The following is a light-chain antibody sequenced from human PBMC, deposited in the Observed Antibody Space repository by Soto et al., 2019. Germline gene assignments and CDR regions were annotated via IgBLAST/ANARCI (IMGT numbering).Light chain of an antibody. J-gene: IGKJ2*01. CDR2: GAS. CDR1: QSVSSSY. V-gene: IGKV3-20*01. Sequence: EIVLTQSPGTLSLSPGERATLSCRASQSVSSSYLAWYQQKPGQAPRLLIYGASGRATGIPDRFSGSGSGTDFNLTISRLEPEDFAVYYCQNYVSSPRGYTFGQGTKLEIK. CDR3: QNYVSSPRGYT.